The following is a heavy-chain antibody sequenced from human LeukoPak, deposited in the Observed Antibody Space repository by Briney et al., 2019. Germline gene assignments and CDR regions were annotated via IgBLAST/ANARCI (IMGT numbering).Heavy chain of an antibody. CDR1: EFIFSRYA. CDR3: ARDRRDGNNLAFHFDY. D-gene: IGHD5-24*01. V-gene: IGHV3-30*04. CDR2: LSYDDTNE. J-gene: IGHJ4*02. Sequence: GGSLRLSCAASEFIFSRYAMHWVRQAPGKGLEWVAILSYDDTNEYYADSVAGRFTISGDNSKNTLYLQMNSLRAYDTTVYYCARDRRDGNNLAFHFDYWGQGTLVTVSS.